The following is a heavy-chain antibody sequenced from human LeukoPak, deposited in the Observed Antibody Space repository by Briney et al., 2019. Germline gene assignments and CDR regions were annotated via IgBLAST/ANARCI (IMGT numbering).Heavy chain of an antibody. Sequence: ASVKVSCKASGYTFTGYYMHWVRQAPRQGLEWMGWINPNSGGTNYAQKFQGRVTMTRDTSISTAYMELSRLRSDDTAVYYCARVAGYDSSGYRDYWGQGTLVTVSS. CDR2: INPNSGGT. D-gene: IGHD3-22*01. J-gene: IGHJ4*02. V-gene: IGHV1-2*02. CDR1: GYTFTGYY. CDR3: ARVAGYDSSGYRDY.